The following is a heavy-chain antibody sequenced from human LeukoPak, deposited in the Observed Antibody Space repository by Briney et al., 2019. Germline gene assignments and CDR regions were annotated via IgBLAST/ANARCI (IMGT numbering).Heavy chain of an antibody. CDR2: ISSSGSTI. CDR1: GFTFSSYE. Sequence: PGGSLRLSCAASGFTFSSYEMNWVRQAPGKGLEWVSYISSSGSTIYYADSVKGRFTISRDNAKNSLYLQMNSLRAEDTAVYYCARDFPSVRLRYLGGFDIWGQGTMVTVSS. D-gene: IGHD5-12*01. V-gene: IGHV3-48*03. CDR3: ARDFPSVRLRYLGGFDI. J-gene: IGHJ3*02.